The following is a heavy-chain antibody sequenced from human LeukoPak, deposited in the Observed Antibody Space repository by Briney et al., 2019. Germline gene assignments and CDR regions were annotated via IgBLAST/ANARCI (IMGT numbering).Heavy chain of an antibody. V-gene: IGHV4-34*01. Sequence: SETLSLTCAVYGGSFSGYYWSWIRQPPGKGLEWIGEINHSGSTNYNPSLKSRVTISVDTSKNQFSLKLSSVTAADTAVYYCARDGRYGYFYWGQGTLVTVSS. CDR2: INHSGST. CDR1: GGSFSGYY. CDR3: ARDGRYGYFY. D-gene: IGHD5-18*01. J-gene: IGHJ4*02.